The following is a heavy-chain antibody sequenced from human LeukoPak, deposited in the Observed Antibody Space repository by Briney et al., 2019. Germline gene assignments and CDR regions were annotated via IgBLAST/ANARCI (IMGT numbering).Heavy chain of an antibody. J-gene: IGHJ5*02. CDR2: IYNSESI. V-gene: IGHV4-4*07. Sequence: SETLSLACTVSGGSINGYYWSWIRQPAGKGLEWIGRIYNSESINYNPSLKSRVTMSIDTSKSQFSLKLNSVTAADTAVYYCARDRSSSYTRDWFDPWGQGALVTVSS. D-gene: IGHD6-13*01. CDR3: ARDRSSSYTRDWFDP. CDR1: GGSINGYY.